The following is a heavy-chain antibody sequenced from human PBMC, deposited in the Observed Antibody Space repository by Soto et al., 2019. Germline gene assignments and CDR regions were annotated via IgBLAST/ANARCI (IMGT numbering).Heavy chain of an antibody. CDR3: ARRIHVVVVTYAFDI. Sequence: QLQLQESGPGLVKPSETLSLTCTVSGGSISSSSYYWGCIRQTPGKGLEWIGSIYYCGSTYYNPSLKSRGTISVDTSKYQCTLKLSSVTAADTAVYYCARRIHVVVVTYAFDIWGQGTMVTVSS. CDR2: IYYCGST. CDR1: GGSISSSSYY. V-gene: IGHV4-39*01. J-gene: IGHJ3*02. D-gene: IGHD2-15*01.